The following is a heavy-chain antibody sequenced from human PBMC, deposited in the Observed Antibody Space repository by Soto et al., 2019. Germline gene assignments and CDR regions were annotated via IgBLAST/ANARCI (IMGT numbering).Heavy chain of an antibody. D-gene: IGHD2-2*01. V-gene: IGHV3-30*18. CDR1: GFTFSSYV. CDR3: AKVAGLAPPSYCSSTSCYAGLMLDV. Sequence: GGSLRLSCAASGFTFSSYVMHWVRQAPGKGLEWVAVISYDGSNKYYADSVKGRFTISRDNSKNTLYLQMNSLRAEDTAVYYCAKVAGLAPPSYCSSTSCYAGLMLDVWGKGTTVTVSS. J-gene: IGHJ6*04. CDR2: ISYDGSNK.